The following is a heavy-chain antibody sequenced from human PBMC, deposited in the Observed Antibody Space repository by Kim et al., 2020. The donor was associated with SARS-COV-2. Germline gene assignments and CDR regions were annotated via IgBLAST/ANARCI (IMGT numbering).Heavy chain of an antibody. Sequence: ASVKVSCKTSGYTFTSYAMNWVRQAPGQGLEWMGWINTNTGNPTYAQGFTGRFVFSLDTSVSTAYLQISSLKAEDTAVYYCASTFWSGYTSWFDPWGQGTLVTVS. V-gene: IGHV7-4-1*02. J-gene: IGHJ5*02. CDR3: ASTFWSGYTSWFDP. CDR2: INTNTGNP. D-gene: IGHD3-3*01. CDR1: GYTFTSYA.